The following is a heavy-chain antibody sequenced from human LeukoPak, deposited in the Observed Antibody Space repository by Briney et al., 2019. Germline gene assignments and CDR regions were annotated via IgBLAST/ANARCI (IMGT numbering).Heavy chain of an antibody. J-gene: IGHJ5*02. D-gene: IGHD3-16*01. CDR1: GFTFSDYY. CDR2: ISSSSYT. V-gene: IGHV3-11*05. CDR3: ARVDYLNWFDP. Sequence: PGGSLRLPCAASGFTFSDYYMSWIRQAPGKGLEWVSYISSSSYTNYADSVKGRFTISRDNAKNSLYLQMNSLRAEDTAVYYCARVDYLNWFDPWGQGTLVTVSS.